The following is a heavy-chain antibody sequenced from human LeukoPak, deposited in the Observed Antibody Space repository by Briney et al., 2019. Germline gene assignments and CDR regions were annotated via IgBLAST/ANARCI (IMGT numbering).Heavy chain of an antibody. V-gene: IGHV3-30-3*01. Sequence: PGGSLRLSCAASGFTFSSYAMHWVRQDPGKRLEWVAVISYDGSNKYYADSVKGRFTIYRDNSKKTLYLQMNSLRSEDRAVYYFARDYLTIVVVPAANGMVDYWGRGTLVTVSS. J-gene: IGHJ4*02. D-gene: IGHD2-2*01. CDR3: ARDYLTIVVVPAANGMVDY. CDR2: ISYDGSNK. CDR1: GFTFSSYA.